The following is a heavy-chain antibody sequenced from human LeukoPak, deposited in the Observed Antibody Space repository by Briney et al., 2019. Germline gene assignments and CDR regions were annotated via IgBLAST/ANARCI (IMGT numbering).Heavy chain of an antibody. D-gene: IGHD2-8*01. CDR1: GGSISSGGYS. Sequence: SQTLSLTCAVSGGSISSGGYSWSWIRQPPGKGLEWIGYIYHSGSTYYNPSLKSRVTISVDRSKNQFSLKLSSVTAADTVVYYCARAMYGQRGFFDYWGQGTLVTVSS. CDR3: ARAMYGQRGFFDY. CDR2: IYHSGST. V-gene: IGHV4-30-2*01. J-gene: IGHJ4*02.